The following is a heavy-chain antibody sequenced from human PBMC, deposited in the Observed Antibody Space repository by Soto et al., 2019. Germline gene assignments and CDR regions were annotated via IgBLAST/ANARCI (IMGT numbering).Heavy chain of an antibody. CDR3: ARGIATLPVFAFDI. Sequence: QGTLKESGPTLVKPTQTLTLTCSFSGFSLSTSGVGVGWIRQSPGKAPEWLALIYWSGDEHYRPSLKSRLSITKDTSNNHVVLIMTDMDPMDTATYYCARGIATLPVFAFDIWGQGTMVTVSS. CDR2: IYWSGDE. CDR1: GFSLSTSGVG. V-gene: IGHV2-5*01. J-gene: IGHJ3*02. D-gene: IGHD6-6*01.